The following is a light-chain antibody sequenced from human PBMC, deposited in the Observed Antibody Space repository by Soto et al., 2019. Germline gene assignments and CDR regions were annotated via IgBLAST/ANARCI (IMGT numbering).Light chain of an antibody. CDR3: SSYTSSSFYV. J-gene: IGLJ1*01. CDR1: SSDVGGYNY. CDR2: DAS. V-gene: IGLV2-14*01. Sequence: QSVLTQPASVSGSPGQSITISCTGTSSDVGGYNYVSWYQQHPGKAPKLMIYDASNRPSGVSNRFSGSKSGNTASLTISGLQAEDEADYYCSSYTSSSFYVFGTGTKVTVL.